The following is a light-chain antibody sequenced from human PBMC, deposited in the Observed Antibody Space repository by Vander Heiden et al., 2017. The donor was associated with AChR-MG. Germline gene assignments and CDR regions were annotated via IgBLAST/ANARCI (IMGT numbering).Light chain of an antibody. V-gene: IGKV3-20*01. CDR2: GAS. Sequence: EIVLTQSPGTLSLSPGEGATLSCRASQSVSNNYLAWYQQKPGQAPTLLISGASTRATGIPDRFSGSGSGTEFTLTISRLEPEDFAIYYCQQYGSSPYTFGQGTKLEIK. CDR1: QSVSNNY. J-gene: IGKJ2*01. CDR3: QQYGSSPYT.